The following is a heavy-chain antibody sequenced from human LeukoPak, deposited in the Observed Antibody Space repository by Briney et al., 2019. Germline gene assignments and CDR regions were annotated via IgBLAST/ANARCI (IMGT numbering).Heavy chain of an antibody. D-gene: IGHD1-14*01. V-gene: IGHV3-53*01. Sequence: GGSLRLSCAASRFTVSDNYMSWVRQAPGKGLEWLSIIYSGGVTYYTDSVRGRFTISRDNSKNTLYLQMNSLRAEDTAIYYCAGSTTGMYYFDYWGQGTLVTVSS. CDR3: AGSTTGMYYFDY. J-gene: IGHJ4*02. CDR2: IYSGGVT. CDR1: RFTVSDNY.